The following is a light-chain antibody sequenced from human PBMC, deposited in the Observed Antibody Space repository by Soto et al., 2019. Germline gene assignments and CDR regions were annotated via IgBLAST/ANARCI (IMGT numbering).Light chain of an antibody. J-gene: IGLJ2*01. CDR1: SSDVGGYNY. CDR2: EVS. CDR3: SSYAGSNNSV. V-gene: IGLV2-8*01. Sequence: QSALTQPPSASGSPGQSVTISCTGTSSDVGGYNYVSWYQQHPGKAPKLMIYEVSKRPSGVPDRFSGSNSGNTASLTVSGLQAEDESDYYCSSYAGSNNSVFGGGTKRTVL.